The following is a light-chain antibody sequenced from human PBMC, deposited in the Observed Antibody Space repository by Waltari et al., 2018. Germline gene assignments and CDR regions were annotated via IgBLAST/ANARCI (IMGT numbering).Light chain of an antibody. CDR2: EGT. V-gene: IGLV2-23*01. CDR3: SSYGDPLI. J-gene: IGLJ2*01. Sequence: QSALTQPASVSGSPGQSITISCTGSSTALGSSTLVSWYQHHPDKAPKLLIYEGTERPSGISHRFSGSKSGNTASLTISGLQAEDEADYYCSSYGDPLIFGGGTKLTVL. CDR1: STALGSSTL.